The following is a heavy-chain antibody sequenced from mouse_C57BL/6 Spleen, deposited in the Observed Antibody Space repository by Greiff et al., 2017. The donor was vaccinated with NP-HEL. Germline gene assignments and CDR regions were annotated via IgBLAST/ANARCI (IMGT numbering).Heavy chain of an antibody. V-gene: IGHV5-4*03. CDR3: ARGLTGTSGYFDV. J-gene: IGHJ1*03. CDR1: GFTFSSYA. CDR2: ISDGGSYT. D-gene: IGHD4-1*01. Sequence: EVMLVESGGGLVKPGGSLKLSCAASGFTFSSYAMSWVRQTPEKRLEWVATISDGGSYTYYPDNVKGRFTISRDNAKNNLYLQMSHLKSEDTAMYYCARGLTGTSGYFDVWGTGTTVTVSS.